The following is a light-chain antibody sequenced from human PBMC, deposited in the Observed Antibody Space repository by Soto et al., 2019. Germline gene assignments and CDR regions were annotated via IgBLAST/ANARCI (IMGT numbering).Light chain of an antibody. Sequence: DIQMTQFPSTLSASVGDRVTISCRASQSICTSLAWYQQTPGKAPKLLIYKASILESGVPSRFSGSGSGADFTLTVSSLQPDDFATYYCQQYDNLPPLFTFGPGTKVDIK. J-gene: IGKJ3*01. CDR3: QQYDNLPPLFT. CDR1: QSICTS. V-gene: IGKV1-5*03. CDR2: KAS.